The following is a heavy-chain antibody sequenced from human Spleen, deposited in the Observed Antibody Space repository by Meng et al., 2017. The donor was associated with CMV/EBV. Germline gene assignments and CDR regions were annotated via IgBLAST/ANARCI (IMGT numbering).Heavy chain of an antibody. Sequence: SFGRHWMSWVRQVPGKGLEWVAFIRYDGSDKYYADSVKGRFTISRDNSKSTLYLQMNSLRAEDTAVYYCAKDPYISVVVPTGTEDYWGQGTLVTVSS. J-gene: IGHJ4*02. CDR1: SFGRHW. V-gene: IGHV3-30*02. D-gene: IGHD2-2*01. CDR2: IRYDGSDK. CDR3: AKDPYISVVVPTGTEDY.